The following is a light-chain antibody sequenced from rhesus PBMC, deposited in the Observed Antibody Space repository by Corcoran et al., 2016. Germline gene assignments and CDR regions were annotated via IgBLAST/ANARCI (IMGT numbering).Light chain of an antibody. Sequence: DIQMTQSPSSLSASVGDRVTITCRASENVNNYLNWYQQQPGKAPKPLIYKASTLQSGVPSRFSGSGSGTDYTFTISSLQPENVATYYCQHGYGTPFTFDPGTKLDI. CDR2: KAS. V-gene: IGKV1-74*01. CDR3: QHGYGTPFT. J-gene: IGKJ3*01. CDR1: ENVNNY.